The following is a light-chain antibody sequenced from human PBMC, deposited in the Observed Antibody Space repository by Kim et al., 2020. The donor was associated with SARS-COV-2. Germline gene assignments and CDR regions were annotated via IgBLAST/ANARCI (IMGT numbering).Light chain of an antibody. J-gene: IGKJ2*01. CDR1: QSVSRSY. Sequence: SPGESATLSCRAGQSVSRSYLAWYQQKPGQPPRLLIYGASSRATGIPDRFSGSGSGTDFTLTISRLEPEDFAEYYCQQYGSSPMYTFGQGTKLEI. CDR2: GAS. V-gene: IGKV3-20*01. CDR3: QQYGSSPMYT.